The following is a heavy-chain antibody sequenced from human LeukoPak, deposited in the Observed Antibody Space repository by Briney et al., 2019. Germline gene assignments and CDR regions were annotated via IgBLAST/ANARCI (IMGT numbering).Heavy chain of an antibody. Sequence: PWETLSLTCAVYGGSFSDYYWSWIRQPPGKGLEWIGYIYYSGSTNYNPSLKSRVTISVDTSKNQFSLKLTSVTAADTAVYYCARDRSDSSSWSLGWFDPWGQGTLVTVSS. CDR3: ARDRSDSSSWSLGWFDP. CDR1: GGSFSDYY. CDR2: IYYSGST. D-gene: IGHD6-13*01. V-gene: IGHV4-59*01. J-gene: IGHJ5*02.